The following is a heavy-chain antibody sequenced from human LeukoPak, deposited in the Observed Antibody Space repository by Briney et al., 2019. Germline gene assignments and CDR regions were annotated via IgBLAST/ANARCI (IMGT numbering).Heavy chain of an antibody. CDR3: TTNLISLFCVGY. CDR1: GLSFIELS. CDR2: YDPEKDET. V-gene: IGHV1-24*01. Sequence: GASVKVSCKVPGLSFIELSFHWVRQAPGKGLEWMGGYDPEKDETVYARKFQGRVTMTEDTSTDTVYMQLSSLRSEDTAIYYCTTNLISLFCVGYWGHGTLVTVSS. D-gene: IGHD3-3*01. J-gene: IGHJ4*01.